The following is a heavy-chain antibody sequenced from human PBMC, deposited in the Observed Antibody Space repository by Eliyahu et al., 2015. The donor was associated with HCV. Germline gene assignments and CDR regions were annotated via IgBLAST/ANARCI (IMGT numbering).Heavy chain of an antibody. CDR3: SSIAVASFDY. D-gene: IGHD6-19*01. J-gene: IGHJ4*02. CDR2: MNSXGSDI. Sequence: EVQLVESGGDLVQPGGSLRLSXXASGXPFTSYWMHWXRQAPGKGLAWVARMNSXGSDITYADSVKGRFTISRDNAKNTLYLQMNSLRADDTAVYYCSSIAVASFDYWGQGSLVTVSS. CDR1: GXPFTSYW. V-gene: IGHV3-74*01.